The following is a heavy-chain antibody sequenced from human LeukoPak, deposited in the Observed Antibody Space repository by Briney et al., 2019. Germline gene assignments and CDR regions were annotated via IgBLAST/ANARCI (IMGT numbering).Heavy chain of an antibody. CDR3: AREANYYDSSGGFDY. V-gene: IGHV3-66*01. CDR1: GFTVSSNY. J-gene: IGHJ4*02. D-gene: IGHD3-22*01. CDR2: IYSGGST. Sequence: GGSLRLSCAASGFTVSSNYMSWVRQAPGKGLEWVSVIYSGGSTYYADSVKGRSTISRDNSKNTLYLQMNSLRAEDTAVYYCAREANYYDSSGGFDYWGQGTLVTVSS.